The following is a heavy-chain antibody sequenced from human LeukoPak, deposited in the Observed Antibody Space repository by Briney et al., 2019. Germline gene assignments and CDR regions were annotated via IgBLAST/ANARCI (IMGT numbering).Heavy chain of an antibody. CDR1: GLSISDYY. CDR2: ISSVTSAI. Sequence: GGSLRLSCATSGLSISDYYMSWIRQAPGEGLQWISYISSVTSAIHYADSMKGRFTMSRDNAKNSVYLQMNSLRTEDTAMYFCVSTPAIRRLNFWGQGTLVTVSS. CDR3: VSTPAIRRLNF. V-gene: IGHV3-11*01. D-gene: IGHD2-2*02. J-gene: IGHJ4*02.